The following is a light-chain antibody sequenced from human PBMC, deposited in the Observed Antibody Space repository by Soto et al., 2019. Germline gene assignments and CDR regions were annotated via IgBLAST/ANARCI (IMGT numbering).Light chain of an antibody. V-gene: IGLV2-8*01. CDR1: TSDVGGYNY. CDR2: EVS. J-gene: IGLJ1*01. Sequence: QSALTQPASVSGSPGQSIAISCTGTTSDVGGYNYVSWYQQHPGKVPKLLIHEVSKRPSGVPDRFSGSKSGNTASLTVSGLQAEDEADYYCSSYAGSNNYVFGTGTKVTVL. CDR3: SSYAGSNNYV.